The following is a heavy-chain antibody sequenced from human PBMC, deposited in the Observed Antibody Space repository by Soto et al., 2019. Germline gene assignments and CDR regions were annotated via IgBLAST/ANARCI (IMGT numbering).Heavy chain of an antibody. V-gene: IGHV3-13*01. CDR1: GFTFSSYD. J-gene: IGHJ3*02. CDR2: IGTAGDT. CDR3: ARAWRAAGYCSGGSCYVNAFDI. D-gene: IGHD2-15*01. Sequence: EVQLVESGGGLVQPGGSLRLSCAASGFTFSSYDMHWVRKATGKGLEWVSAIGTAGDTYYPGSVKGRFTISRENAKNSLYLQMNSLRAEDTAVYYCARAWRAAGYCSGGSCYVNAFDIWGQGTMVTVSS.